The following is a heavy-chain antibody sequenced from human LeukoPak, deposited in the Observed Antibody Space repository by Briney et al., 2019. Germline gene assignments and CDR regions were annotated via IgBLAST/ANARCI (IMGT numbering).Heavy chain of an antibody. CDR2: IYYSGST. V-gene: IGHV4-61*01. D-gene: IGHD1-14*01. CDR3: ARDLPETGVDY. J-gene: IGHJ4*02. Sequence: NASETLSLTCAVSGYSISSGYYWGCIRQPPGKGLEWIGYIYYSGSTNYNPSLKSRVTISVDTSKNQFSLKLSSVTAADTAVYYCARDLPETGVDYWGQGTLVTVSS. CDR1: GYSISSGYY.